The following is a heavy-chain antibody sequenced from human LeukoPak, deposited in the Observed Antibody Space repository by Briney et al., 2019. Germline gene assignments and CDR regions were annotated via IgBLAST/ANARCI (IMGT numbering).Heavy chain of an antibody. CDR2: ICYSGST. D-gene: IGHD1-26*01. J-gene: IGHJ6*02. CDR3: ARDQIVGATTPFYYYYGMDV. CDR1: GGSISSYY. V-gene: IGHV4-59*01. Sequence: SETLSLTCTVSGGSISSYYWSWIRQPPGKGLEWIGYICYSGSTNYNPSLKSRVTISVDTSKNQFSLKLSSVTAADTAVYYCARDQIVGATTPFYYYYGMDVWGQGTTVTVSS.